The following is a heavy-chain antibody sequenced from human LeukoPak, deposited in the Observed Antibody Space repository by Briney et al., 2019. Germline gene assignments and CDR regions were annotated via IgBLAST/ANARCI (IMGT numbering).Heavy chain of an antibody. V-gene: IGHV4-38-2*02. D-gene: IGHD3-10*01. Sequence: SETLSLTCTVSGYSISSGYYWGWIRQPPGKGLEWIGSIYHSGRTYYKHSLKSRVTISVDTSKNQFSLKLSSVTAADTAVYYCARGGYYGLGNDFRFDPWGQGTLVTVSS. CDR1: GYSISSGYY. CDR2: IYHSGRT. J-gene: IGHJ5*02. CDR3: ARGGYYGLGNDFRFDP.